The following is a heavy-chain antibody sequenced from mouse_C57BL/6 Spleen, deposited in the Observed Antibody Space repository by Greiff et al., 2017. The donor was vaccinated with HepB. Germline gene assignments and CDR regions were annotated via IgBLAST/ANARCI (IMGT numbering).Heavy chain of an antibody. CDR2: IDPDTGGT. J-gene: IGHJ3*01. Sequence: VQLQQSGAELVRPGASVTLSCKASGYTFTDYEMHWVKQTPVHGLELIGAIDPDTGGTAYNPKFKGKAILTADKSSSTAYLDLRSLTSEDSAVYYCTTYDYDVGGAYWGQGTLVTVSA. CDR1: GYTFTDYE. V-gene: IGHV1-15*01. CDR3: TTYDYDVGGAY. D-gene: IGHD2-4*01.